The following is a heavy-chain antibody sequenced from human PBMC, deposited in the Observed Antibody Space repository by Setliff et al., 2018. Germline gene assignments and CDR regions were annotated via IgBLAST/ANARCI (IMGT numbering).Heavy chain of an antibody. Sequence: ASVKVSCKTSGYTFNDYGIAWVRQAPGQGLEWMGWISAHTGNTYYTPKLHGRVTLTTDTSTDTVYMELRSLKSDDTALYYCARINFYVSSGYYYAPDYWGQGTLVTVSS. CDR1: GYTFNDYG. V-gene: IGHV1-18*01. CDR3: ARINFYVSSGYYYAPDY. J-gene: IGHJ4*02. D-gene: IGHD3-22*01. CDR2: ISAHTGNT.